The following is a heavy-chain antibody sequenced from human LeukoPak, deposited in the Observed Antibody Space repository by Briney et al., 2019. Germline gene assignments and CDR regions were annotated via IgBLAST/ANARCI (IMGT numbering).Heavy chain of an antibody. CDR2: IYYSGST. CDR1: GGSISSSSYY. D-gene: IGHD3-10*01. Sequence: SETLSLTCTVSGGSISSSSYYWGWIRQPPGKGLVWIGGIYYSGSTYYNPSLKSRVTISVDTSKNQFSLKLSSVTAADTAVYYCARHYGTGSYHPYFVYWGQGTLVTVSS. V-gene: IGHV4-39*01. J-gene: IGHJ4*02. CDR3: ARHYGTGSYHPYFVY.